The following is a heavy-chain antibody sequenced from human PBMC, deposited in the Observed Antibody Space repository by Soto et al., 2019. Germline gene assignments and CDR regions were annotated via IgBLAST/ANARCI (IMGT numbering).Heavy chain of an antibody. CDR3: ARESGATYPRMMSGVDV. J-gene: IGHJ6*02. V-gene: IGHV1-69*01. D-gene: IGHD1-26*01. Sequence: QVQLVQSGAEVKKPGSSVKVSCKASGGTFSSYAISWVRQAPGQGLEWMGGIIPIFGTANYAQKFQGRVTITADESTSTAYMELSSLRSEDTAVYYCARESGATYPRMMSGVDVWGQGTTVTVSS. CDR1: GGTFSSYA. CDR2: IIPIFGTA.